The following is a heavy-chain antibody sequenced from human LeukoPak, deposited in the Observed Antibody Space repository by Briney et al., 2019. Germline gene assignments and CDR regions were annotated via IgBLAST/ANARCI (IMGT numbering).Heavy chain of an antibody. CDR3: AKGLFSAFDKYLDS. CDR1: GFDFGSYT. J-gene: IGHJ4*02. D-gene: IGHD5-12*01. Sequence: GGSLRLSCAASGFDFGSYTMTWVRQAPGKGLEWVSLISATSSDINYAESVRGRFTITRDNAKNSLFLQMDSLRVEDTAIYYCAKGLFSAFDKYLDSWGQGTLVTVSS. V-gene: IGHV3-21*04. CDR2: ISATSSDI.